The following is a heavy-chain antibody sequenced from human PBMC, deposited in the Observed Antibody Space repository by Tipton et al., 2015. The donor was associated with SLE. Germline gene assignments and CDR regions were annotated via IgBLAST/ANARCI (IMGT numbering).Heavy chain of an antibody. CDR3: ARFYYEAGLSFDY. J-gene: IGHJ4*02. D-gene: IGHD1-26*01. Sequence: LRLSCTVSGGPVSSGSYYWSWIRQPPGKGLEWIGYIYYSGSTNYNPSLKSRVIISVDTSKNQFSLKLSSVTAADTAVYYCARFYYEAGLSFDYWGQGTLVTVSS. CDR1: GGPVSSGSYY. CDR2: IYYSGST. V-gene: IGHV4-61*01.